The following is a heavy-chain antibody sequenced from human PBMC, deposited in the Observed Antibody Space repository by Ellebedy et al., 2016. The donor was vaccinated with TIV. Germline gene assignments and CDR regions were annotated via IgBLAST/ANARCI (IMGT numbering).Heavy chain of an antibody. D-gene: IGHD1-26*01. Sequence: PGGSLRLSCAASGFTFTNYAIHWVRQGPGKGLVWVSHINDDGNRITYADSVKGRFAISRDIARNTLFLQMDSLRAEDTAVYYCARVVGGWYGFDFWGQGTLVTVSS. CDR2: INDDGNRI. V-gene: IGHV3-74*01. CDR3: ARVVGGWYGFDF. J-gene: IGHJ5*01. CDR1: GFTFTNYA.